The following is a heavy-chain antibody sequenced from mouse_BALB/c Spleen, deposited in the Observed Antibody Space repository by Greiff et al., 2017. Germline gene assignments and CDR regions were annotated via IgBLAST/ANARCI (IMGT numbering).Heavy chain of an antibody. V-gene: IGHV1-87*01. Sequence: QVQLKQSGAELARPGASVKLSCKASGYTFTSYWMQWVKQRPGQGLEWIGAIYPGDGDTRYTQKFKGKATLTADKSSSTAYMQLSSLASEDSAVYYCARRGTEGYFDVWGAGTTVTVSS. CDR3: ARRGTEGYFDV. J-gene: IGHJ1*01. CDR2: IYPGDGDT. D-gene: IGHD2-14*01. CDR1: GYTFTSYW.